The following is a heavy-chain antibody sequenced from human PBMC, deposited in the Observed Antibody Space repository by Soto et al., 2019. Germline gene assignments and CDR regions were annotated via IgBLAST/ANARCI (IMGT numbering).Heavy chain of an antibody. V-gene: IGHV1-69*01. J-gene: IGHJ4*02. CDR2: IIPKLGSA. D-gene: IGHD2-21*01. CDR3: ARGGDGYTFGAVY. CDR1: GGGNLRDYR. Sequence: QVQLVQSGAEVKEPGSSVKVSCKASGGGNLRDYRTTWVRRAPGQGLEWMGGIIPKLGSANYEQNFQGRVKITADESTNTVYMELRSLRSDDTAVYYCARGGDGYTFGAVYWGQGTPVTVSS.